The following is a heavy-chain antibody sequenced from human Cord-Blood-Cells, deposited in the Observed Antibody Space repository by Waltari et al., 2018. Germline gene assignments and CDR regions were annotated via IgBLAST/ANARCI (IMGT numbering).Heavy chain of an antibody. J-gene: IGHJ4*02. CDR2: ISGSGGST. Sequence: EVQLLASGGGLVQPGGSLRLSCAASGFTFSSYAMSWVRQAPGKGLEWVSAISGSGGSTYYADSVKGRFTISRDNSKNTLYLQMNSLRAEDTAVYYCAKGCLTYYYDSSGYYYFDYWGQGTLVTVSS. CDR3: AKGCLTYYYDSSGYYYFDY. D-gene: IGHD3-22*01. V-gene: IGHV3-23*01. CDR1: GFTFSSYA.